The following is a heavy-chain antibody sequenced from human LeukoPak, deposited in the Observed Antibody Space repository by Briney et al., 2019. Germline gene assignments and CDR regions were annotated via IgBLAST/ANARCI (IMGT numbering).Heavy chain of an antibody. Sequence: GGSLRLSCTASGVTFSTYAMNWVRQAPGEGLEWVSSISSSTTYIYYADSVKGRFTISRDNAKNSLYLQMNSLRAEDTAVYYRARVPGSTETTLLAYWGQGTLVTVSS. J-gene: IGHJ4*02. CDR3: ARVPGSTETTLLAY. CDR2: ISSSTTYI. CDR1: GVTFSTYA. V-gene: IGHV3-21*06. D-gene: IGHD4-17*01.